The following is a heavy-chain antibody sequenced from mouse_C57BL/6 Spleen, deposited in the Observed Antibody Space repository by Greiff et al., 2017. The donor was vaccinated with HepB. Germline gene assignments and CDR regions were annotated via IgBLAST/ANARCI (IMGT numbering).Heavy chain of an antibody. V-gene: IGHV6-3*01. D-gene: IGHD2-1*01. Sequence: EVKLVESGGGLVQPGGSMKLSCVASGFTFSNYWMNWVRQSPEKGLEWVAQIRLKSDNYATHYAESVKGRFTISRDDSTSSVYLQMNNLRAEDTGIYYCTLYGNFAWFAYWGQGTLVTVSA. CDR1: GFTFSNYW. J-gene: IGHJ3*01. CDR2: IRLKSDNYAT. CDR3: TLYGNFAWFAY.